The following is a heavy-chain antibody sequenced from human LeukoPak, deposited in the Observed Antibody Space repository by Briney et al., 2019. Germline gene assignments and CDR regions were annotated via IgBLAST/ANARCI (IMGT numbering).Heavy chain of an antibody. V-gene: IGHV4-34*01. J-gene: IGHJ4*02. CDR2: INHSGST. Sequence: SETLSLTCAVYGGSFSGYYWSWIRQPPGKGLEWIGEINHSGSTNYNPSLKSRVTISVDTSKNQFSLKLSSVTAADTAVYYCARGLRYFDWPLGYRGQGTLVTVSS. CDR1: GGSFSGYY. CDR3: ARGLRYFDWPLGY. D-gene: IGHD3-9*01.